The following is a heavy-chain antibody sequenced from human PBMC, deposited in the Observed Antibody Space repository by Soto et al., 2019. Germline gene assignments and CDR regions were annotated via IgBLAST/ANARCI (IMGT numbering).Heavy chain of an antibody. CDR1: GYTFTSYG. CDR3: ARDRISGWSDDGGFDP. CDR2: ISAYNGNT. Sequence: ASVKVSCKPSGYTFTSYGISWVRQAPGQGLEWMGWISAYNGNTNYAQKLQGRVTMTTDTSTSTAYMELRSLRSDDTAVYYCARDRISGWSDDGGFDPWGQGTLVTSPQ. J-gene: IGHJ5*02. D-gene: IGHD6-19*01. V-gene: IGHV1-18*01.